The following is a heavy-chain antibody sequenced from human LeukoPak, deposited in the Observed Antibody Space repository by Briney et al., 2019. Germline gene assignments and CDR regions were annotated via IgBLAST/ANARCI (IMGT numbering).Heavy chain of an antibody. V-gene: IGHV3-73*01. Sequence: GGSLRLSCADSGFSLSDSHMHWVRQAPGKGLEWVGHIRSRRDNYATAYGVSVQGRFTISRDDSNNMAYLQMNSLTADDTAVYYCSRQTVSCHDFWGQGTLVTVSS. CDR1: GFSLSDSH. J-gene: IGHJ4*02. D-gene: IGHD2-2*01. CDR2: IRSRRDNYAT. CDR3: SRQTVSCHDF.